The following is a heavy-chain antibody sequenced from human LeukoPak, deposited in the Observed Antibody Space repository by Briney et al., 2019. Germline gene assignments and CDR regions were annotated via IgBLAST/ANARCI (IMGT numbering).Heavy chain of an antibody. CDR2: INPSSGGT. Sequence: GASVKVSCKASGYTFTSHYMHWVRQAPGHGLEWMGIINPSSGGTSYTQKFQGRVTMTRDTSTSTVYVELSSLRSEDSAVYYCAREPRPPGSVNYGPGFDYWGQGSLVTVSS. CDR3: AREPRPPGSVNYGPGFDY. CDR1: GYTFTSHY. V-gene: IGHV1-46*01. J-gene: IGHJ4*02. D-gene: IGHD3-10*01.